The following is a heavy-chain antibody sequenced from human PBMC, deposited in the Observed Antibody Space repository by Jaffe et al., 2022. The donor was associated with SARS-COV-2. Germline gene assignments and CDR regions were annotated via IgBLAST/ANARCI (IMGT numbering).Heavy chain of an antibody. CDR3: ARAYSSSWDDYYYGMDV. D-gene: IGHD6-13*01. CDR1: GGSISSYY. CDR2: IYYSGST. J-gene: IGHJ6*02. V-gene: IGHV4-59*01. Sequence: QVQLQESGPGLVKPSETLSLTCTVSGGSISSYYWSWIRQPPGKGLEWIGYIYYSGSTNYNPSLKSRVTISVDTSKNQFSLKLSSVTAADTAVYYCARAYSSSWDDYYYGMDVWGQGTTVTVSS.